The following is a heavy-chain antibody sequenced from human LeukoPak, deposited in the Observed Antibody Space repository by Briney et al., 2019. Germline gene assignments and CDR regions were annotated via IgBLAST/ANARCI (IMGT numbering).Heavy chain of an antibody. Sequence: GASVKISCKASGYTFTGYYMHWVRQAPGQGLEWMGWINPNSGGTNYAQKFQGRVTMTRDTSISTAYMELSRLRSDDTAVYYCARDQGSSSWYLEERYFDYWGQGTLVTVSS. CDR1: GYTFTGYY. CDR3: ARDQGSSSWYLEERYFDY. CDR2: INPNSGGT. D-gene: IGHD6-13*01. V-gene: IGHV1-2*02. J-gene: IGHJ4*02.